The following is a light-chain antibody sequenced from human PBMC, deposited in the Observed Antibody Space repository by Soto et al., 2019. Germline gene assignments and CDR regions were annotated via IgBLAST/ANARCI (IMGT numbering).Light chain of an antibody. Sequence: DIQLTQSASFLSASVGETVTITCRASQGISSYLAWYQQKPGKAPKLLIYAASTLQSGVPSRFSGSGSGTEFTLTISSLQPDDFATYFCQQYNTYWTFGQGTKVAIK. V-gene: IGKV1-9*01. CDR1: QGISSY. CDR3: QQYNTYWT. J-gene: IGKJ1*01. CDR2: AAS.